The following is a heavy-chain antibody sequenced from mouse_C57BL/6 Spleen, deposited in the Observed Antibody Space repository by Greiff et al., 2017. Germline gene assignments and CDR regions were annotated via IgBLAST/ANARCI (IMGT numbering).Heavy chain of an antibody. CDR1: GYAFSSSW. J-gene: IGHJ4*01. CDR3: ARGSNYVGAMDY. D-gene: IGHD2-5*01. V-gene: IGHV1-82*01. CDR2: IYPGDGDT. Sequence: QVQLKESGPELVKPGASVKISCKASGYAFSSSWLNWVKQRPGKGLEWIGRIYPGDGDTTYNGKFKGKATLTADKSSSTACRQLSSLTSEDSAVYFCARGSNYVGAMDYWGQGTSVTVSS.